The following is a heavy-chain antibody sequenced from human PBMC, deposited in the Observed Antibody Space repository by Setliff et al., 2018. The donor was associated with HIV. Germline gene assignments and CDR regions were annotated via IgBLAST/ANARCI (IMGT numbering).Heavy chain of an antibody. Sequence: SGPTLVNPTQTLTLTCTFSGFSLSASGVGVGWIRQPPGKALEWLALIYWNDDKRYSPSLKSRLTITKDTSKNQVVLAMTNMDPVDTATYYCARNMRTSYYDSSGYYFFDNWGQGTLVTAPQ. V-gene: IGHV2-5*01. CDR3: ARNMRTSYYDSSGYYFFDN. CDR1: GFSLSASGVG. CDR2: IYWNDDK. J-gene: IGHJ4*02. D-gene: IGHD3-22*01.